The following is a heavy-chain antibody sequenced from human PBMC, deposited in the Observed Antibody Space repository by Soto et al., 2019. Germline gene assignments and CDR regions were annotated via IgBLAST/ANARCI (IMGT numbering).Heavy chain of an antibody. CDR2: IWYDGSNK. V-gene: IGHV3-33*01. Sequence: GGSLRLSCAASGFTFSSYGMHWVRQAPGKGLEWVAVIWYDGSNKYYADSVKGRFTISRDNSKNTLYLQMNSLRAEDTAVYYCAREPSGTGYSSGSSFYYYGMDVWGQGTTVTVSS. J-gene: IGHJ6*02. CDR3: AREPSGTGYSSGSSFYYYGMDV. D-gene: IGHD6-19*01. CDR1: GFTFSSYG.